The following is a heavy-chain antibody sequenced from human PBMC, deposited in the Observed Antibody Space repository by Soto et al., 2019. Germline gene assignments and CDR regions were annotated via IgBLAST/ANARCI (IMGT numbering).Heavy chain of an antibody. J-gene: IGHJ3*02. Sequence: XPGKVSCKASGYTLIGYYIHWVRQAPGQGLEWMGWINPNSGSTNYAQKFQGRVTMTKETSISTTYMDLSRLRSDDTAVYYCARYCSSVSCYDEIWGQGTMGTVS. CDR3: ARYCSSVSCYDEI. V-gene: IGHV1-2*02. D-gene: IGHD2-15*01. CDR1: GYTLIGYY. CDR2: INPNSGST.